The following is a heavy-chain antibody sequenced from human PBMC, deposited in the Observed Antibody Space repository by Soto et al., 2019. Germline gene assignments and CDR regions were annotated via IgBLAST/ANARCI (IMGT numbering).Heavy chain of an antibody. V-gene: IGHV1-18*01. D-gene: IGHD2-2*01. CDR1: GYTFTSYG. J-gene: IGHJ5*02. Sequence: QVQLVQSGAEVKKPGASVKVSCKASGYTFTSYGISWVRQAPGQGLEWMGWISTYNGNTNYAQKLQGRVTMTTDTSTSTAYMELRSLRSDDTAVYYCAGLKSSSTSRDGFDPWGQGTLVTVSS. CDR2: ISTYNGNT. CDR3: AGLKSSSTSRDGFDP.